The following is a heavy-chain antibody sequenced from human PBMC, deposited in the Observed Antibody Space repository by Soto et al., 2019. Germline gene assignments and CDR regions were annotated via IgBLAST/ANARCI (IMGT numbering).Heavy chain of an antibody. D-gene: IGHD3-22*01. Sequence: QVQLVQSGAEVKKPGASVNVSCQASGYTFTSYYMHWVRQAPGQGLEWMGIINPGGGSTSYAQKLQGRVPMTRDTSTNSVYLELSSLRSEDTAVYYCARARFSGYYLDFYYAMDVWGQGTTVTVSS. CDR1: GYTFTSYY. CDR2: INPGGGST. J-gene: IGHJ6*02. V-gene: IGHV1-46*04. CDR3: ARARFSGYYLDFYYAMDV.